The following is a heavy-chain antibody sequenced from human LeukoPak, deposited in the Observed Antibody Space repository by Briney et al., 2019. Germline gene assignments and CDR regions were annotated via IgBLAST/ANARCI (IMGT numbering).Heavy chain of an antibody. J-gene: IGHJ4*02. V-gene: IGHV3-64*01. CDR2: ISSNGGST. CDR3: ARGGYYDFWSGYYSDY. CDR1: GFTFSSYA. Sequence: GGSLRLSCAASGFTFSSYAMHWVPQAPGKGLEYVSAISSNGGSTYYANSVKGRFTISRDNSKNTLYLQMGSLRAEDMAVYYCARGGYYDFWSGYYSDYWGQGTLVTVSS. D-gene: IGHD3-3*01.